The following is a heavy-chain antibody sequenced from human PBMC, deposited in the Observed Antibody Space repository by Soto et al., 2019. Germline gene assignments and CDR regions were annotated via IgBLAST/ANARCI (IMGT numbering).Heavy chain of an antibody. CDR2: IYYSGST. J-gene: IGHJ4*02. V-gene: IGHV4-39*01. CDR1: GGSISSSSYY. D-gene: IGHD4-17*01. Sequence: SETLSLTCTVSGGSISSSSYYWGWIRQPPGKGLEWIGSIYYSGSTYYKQSLKNRVTISVDTSKNQFSLKLSSVTATYTSVYYCATGPYGDYSIDYWGQGTLVTVSS. CDR3: ATGPYGDYSIDY.